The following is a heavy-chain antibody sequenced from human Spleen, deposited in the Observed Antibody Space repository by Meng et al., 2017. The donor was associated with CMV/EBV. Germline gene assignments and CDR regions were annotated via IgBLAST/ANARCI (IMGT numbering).Heavy chain of an antibody. D-gene: IGHD2-8*01. CDR1: GASISTNW. V-gene: IGHV4-4*02. CDR3: AREGVYYFDY. Sequence: SLTCAVSGASISTNWWTWVRQPPGKGLGWIGQIFHSGTTNYNPSLKSRVSISIDKSKNQFSLRLKSVTAADTAVYYCAREGVYYFDYWGPGALVTVSS. CDR2: IFHSGTT. J-gene: IGHJ4*02.